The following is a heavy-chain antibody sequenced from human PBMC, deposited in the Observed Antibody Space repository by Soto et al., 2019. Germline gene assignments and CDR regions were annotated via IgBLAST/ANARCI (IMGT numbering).Heavy chain of an antibody. CDR3: ARGHGLRYFDWLLDY. D-gene: IGHD3-9*01. J-gene: IGHJ4*02. CDR2: IIPIFGTA. CDR1: GGTFSSYA. V-gene: IGHV1-69*13. Sequence: GASVKVSCKASGGTFSSYAISWVRQAPGQGPEWMGGIIPIFGTANYAQKFQGRVTITADESTSTAYMELSSLRSEDTAVYYCARGHGLRYFDWLLDYWGQGTLVTVSS.